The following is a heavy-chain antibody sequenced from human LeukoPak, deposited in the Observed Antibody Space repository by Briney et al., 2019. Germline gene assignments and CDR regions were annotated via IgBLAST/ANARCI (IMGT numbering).Heavy chain of an antibody. J-gene: IGHJ6*02. D-gene: IGHD2-21*02. CDR1: GFTFSRNK. V-gene: IGHV3-48*03. CDR3: ARDRSDCHPRIGMDV. Sequence: GGTLTLSCAASGFTFSRNKMNWVRQAPGKGQERVSFISSSSETKYYADSVKGRFTISRDSAKNSLYLQMKSLRVEDTAIYYCARDRSDCHPRIGMDVWGQGTTVTVSS. CDR2: ISSSSETK.